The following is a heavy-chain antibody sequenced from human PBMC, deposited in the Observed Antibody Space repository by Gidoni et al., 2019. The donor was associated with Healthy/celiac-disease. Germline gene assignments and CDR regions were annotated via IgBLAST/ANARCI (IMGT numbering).Heavy chain of an antibody. D-gene: IGHD6-13*01. J-gene: IGHJ4*02. CDR3: AKDMGGVAAAGPIDY. V-gene: IGHV3-9*01. Sequence: EVQLVESGGGLVQPGRSLRLSCAASGFTFDDYAMHWVRQAPGKGLEWVSGISWNSGSIGYADSVKGRFTISRDNAKNSLYLQMNSLRAEDTALYYCAKDMGGVAAAGPIDYWGQGTLVTVSS. CDR1: GFTFDDYA. CDR2: ISWNSGSI.